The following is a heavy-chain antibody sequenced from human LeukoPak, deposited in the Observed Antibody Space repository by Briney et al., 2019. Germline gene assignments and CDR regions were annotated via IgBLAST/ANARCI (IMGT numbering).Heavy chain of an antibody. D-gene: IGHD3-22*01. V-gene: IGHV1-2*02. CDR1: GYTFTGYY. Sequence: TSVKVSCKASGYTFTGYYMHWVRQAPGQGLEWMGWINPNSGGTNYAQKFQGRVTMTRDTSISTAYMELSRLRSDDTAVYYCARGGDYYDSSGYLVYWGQGTLVTVSS. CDR2: INPNSGGT. CDR3: ARGGDYYDSSGYLVY. J-gene: IGHJ4*02.